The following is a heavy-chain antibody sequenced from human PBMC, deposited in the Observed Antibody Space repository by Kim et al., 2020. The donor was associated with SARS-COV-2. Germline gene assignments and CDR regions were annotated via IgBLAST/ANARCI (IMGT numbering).Heavy chain of an antibody. V-gene: IGHV4-4*07. CDR3: TRGSGWYGN. Sequence: SDTLSLTCTVSGGSINSYSWSWIRQPAGKGLEWIGCFYTSGSTNYNPSLKSRVTMSVDRSKNQFSLKLSSVTAADTAVYYCTRGSGWYGNWGQGTLVTVSS. CDR2: FYTSGST. D-gene: IGHD6-19*01. J-gene: IGHJ4*02. CDR1: GGSINSYS.